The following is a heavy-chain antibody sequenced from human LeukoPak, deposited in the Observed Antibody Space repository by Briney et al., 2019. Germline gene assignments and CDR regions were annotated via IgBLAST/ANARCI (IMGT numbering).Heavy chain of an antibody. CDR2: MKGGGET. J-gene: IGHJ4*02. CDR3: AKDPGQWLGEFDY. V-gene: IGHV3-23*01. D-gene: IGHD6-19*01. CDR1: GFSFINYA. Sequence: GGSLRLSCAASGFSFINYAMSWVRQAPARGPEWLSSMKGGGETFYADSVKGRFTISRDNSKNTLYLQMNSLRAEDTAVYYCAKDPGQWLGEFDYWGQGTLVTVSS.